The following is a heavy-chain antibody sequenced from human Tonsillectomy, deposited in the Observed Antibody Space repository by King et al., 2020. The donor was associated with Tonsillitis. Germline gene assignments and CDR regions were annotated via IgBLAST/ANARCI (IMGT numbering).Heavy chain of an antibody. D-gene: IGHD5-18*01. J-gene: IGHJ6*03. CDR2: MNPNSVNT. CDR1: GYTFTSYD. V-gene: IGHV1-8*01. Sequence: VQLVESGAEVKKPVASVKVSCKASGYTFTSYDINWVRQATGQGLEWCGWMNPNSVNTGYAPKFQGRVTMTRNTSISTAYMVLSSLRSEDTAVDYCARGGGYRYGSYYYYYMDVWGKGTTVTVSS. CDR3: ARGGGYRYGSYYYYYMDV.